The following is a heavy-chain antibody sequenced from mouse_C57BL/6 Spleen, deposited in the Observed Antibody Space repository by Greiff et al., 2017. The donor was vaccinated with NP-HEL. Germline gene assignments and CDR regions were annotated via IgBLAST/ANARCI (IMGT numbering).Heavy chain of an antibody. CDR3: ARNGVLRGGYFDY. D-gene: IGHD1-1*01. Sequence: QVQLKEPGPGLVQPSQSLSITCTASGFSLTSYGVHWVRQSPGKGLEWLGVIWSGGSTDYNAAFISRLSTSKDNSKSQVFCKVNRLQADDTAIYSCARNGVLRGGYFDYWGQGTTLTVSS. V-gene: IGHV2-2*01. J-gene: IGHJ2*01. CDR2: IWSGGST. CDR1: GFSLTSYG.